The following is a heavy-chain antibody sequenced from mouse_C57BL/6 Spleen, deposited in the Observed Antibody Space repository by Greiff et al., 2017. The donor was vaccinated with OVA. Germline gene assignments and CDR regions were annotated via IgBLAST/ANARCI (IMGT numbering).Heavy chain of an antibody. CDR3: AKSWGGEGYAMDY. CDR1: GFSLTSYG. V-gene: IGHV2-5*01. J-gene: IGHJ4*01. Sequence: QVQLKESGPGLVQPSPSLSITCTVYGFSLTSYGVHWVRQSPGKGLEWLGVIWRGGSTDYNAAFMSRLSITKENTKSQVFYKMNSMQADDAAIDYCAKSWGGEGYAMDYWGQGTSVTVSS. CDR2: IWRGGST.